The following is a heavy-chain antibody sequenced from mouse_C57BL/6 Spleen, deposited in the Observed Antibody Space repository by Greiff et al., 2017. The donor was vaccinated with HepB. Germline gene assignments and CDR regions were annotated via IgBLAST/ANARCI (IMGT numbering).Heavy chain of an antibody. V-gene: IGHV14-3*01. Sequence: EVQLQQSVAELVRPGASVKLSCTASGFNIKNTYMHWVKQRPEQGLEWIGRIDPANGNTKYAPKFQGTATITADTSSNTAYLQLSSLTSEDTAIYYCASDATVVASYYAMDYWGQGTSVTVSS. CDR1: GFNIKNTY. J-gene: IGHJ4*01. D-gene: IGHD1-1*01. CDR2: IDPANGNT. CDR3: ASDATVVASYYAMDY.